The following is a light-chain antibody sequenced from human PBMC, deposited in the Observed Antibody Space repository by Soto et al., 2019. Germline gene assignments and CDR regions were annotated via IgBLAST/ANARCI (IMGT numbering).Light chain of an antibody. CDR2: DNN. CDR3: SSYASTSTAV. V-gene: IGLV1-51*01. J-gene: IGLJ1*01. CDR1: SSNIGENY. Sequence: QSALTQPPSVSAAPGQKVTISCSGSSSNIGENYVSWYQQLPGTAPQLLIYDNNKRPSGIPDRFSASKSGTSATLGITGLQTGDEADYYCSSYASTSTAVFGTGTKVTVL.